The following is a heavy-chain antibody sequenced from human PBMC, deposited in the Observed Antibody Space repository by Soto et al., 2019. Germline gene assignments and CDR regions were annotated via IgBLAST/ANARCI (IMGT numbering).Heavy chain of an antibody. V-gene: IGHV1-69*02. CDR1: GGTFSSYT. Sequence: QVQLVQSGAEVKKPGSSVKVSCKASGGTFSSYTISWVRQAPGQGLEWMGRIIPILGIANYAQKFQGRVTITADKSTSTAYMELSSLRSEDTAVYYCARRCSSTSCYLSVWGQGTTVTVSS. D-gene: IGHD2-2*01. CDR2: IIPILGIA. J-gene: IGHJ6*02. CDR3: ARRCSSTSCYLSV.